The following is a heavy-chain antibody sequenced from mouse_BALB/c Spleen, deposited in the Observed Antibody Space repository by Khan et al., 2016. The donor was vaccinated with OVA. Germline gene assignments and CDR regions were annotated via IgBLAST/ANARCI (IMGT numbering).Heavy chain of an antibody. CDR2: ISSGGSYT. CDR3: ARHAYYYDSEGFAY. CDR1: GFTFSTYG. D-gene: IGHD1-1*01. J-gene: IGHJ3*01. V-gene: IGHV5-6*01. Sequence: EVELVESGGDLVKPEGSLKLSCAASGFTFSTYGMSWVRQTPDKRLEWVATISSGGSYTYYPDSVQGRFTISRDNAKNTLYLQMSSLKSEDTAMFYCARHAYYYDSEGFAYWGQGTLVTVSA.